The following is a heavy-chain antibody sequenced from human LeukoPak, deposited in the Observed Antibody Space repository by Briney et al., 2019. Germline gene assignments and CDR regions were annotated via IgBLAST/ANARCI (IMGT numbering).Heavy chain of an antibody. CDR1: GFTFSSYS. CDR3: AREGAAAGDDAFDI. Sequence: PGGSLRLSCAASGFTFSSYSMNWVRQAPGKGLEWVSSISSSSSYIYYADSVKGRFTISRDNAKNSLYLQMNSLRAEDTAVYYCAREGAAAGDDAFDIWGQGTMVTVSS. V-gene: IGHV3-21*01. D-gene: IGHD6-13*01. J-gene: IGHJ3*02. CDR2: ISSSSSYI.